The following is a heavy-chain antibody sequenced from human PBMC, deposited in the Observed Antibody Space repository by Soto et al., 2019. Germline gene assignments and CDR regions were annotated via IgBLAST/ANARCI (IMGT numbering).Heavy chain of an antibody. CDR1: GFTVEDYA. J-gene: IGHJ4*02. CDR2: ISANGDNV. D-gene: IGHD3-10*01. CDR3: SRLWSYYDSAGLISYLDS. V-gene: IGHV3-9*01. Sequence: SLRLSRVAFGFTVEDYAVHWVRHAPGKGLEWVSGISANGDNVDYADSVKGRFTVSRDNAKISLYLQMMSLRAEDTAVYYCSRLWSYYDSAGLISYLDSWGQGTLVTVSS.